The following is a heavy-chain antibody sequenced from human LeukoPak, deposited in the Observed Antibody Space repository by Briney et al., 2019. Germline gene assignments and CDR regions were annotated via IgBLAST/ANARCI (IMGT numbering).Heavy chain of an antibody. CDR2: INTNTGNP. CDR1: GYTFTSYA. D-gene: IGHD6-19*01. Sequence: GASVKVSCKASGYTFTSYAMNWVRQAPGQGLEWMGWINTNTGNPTYAQGFTGRFVFSLDTSVSTAYLQISSLKAEDAAVYYCARAGIAVAGMFRDNWFDPWGQGTLVTVSS. V-gene: IGHV7-4-1*02. CDR3: ARAGIAVAGMFRDNWFDP. J-gene: IGHJ5*02.